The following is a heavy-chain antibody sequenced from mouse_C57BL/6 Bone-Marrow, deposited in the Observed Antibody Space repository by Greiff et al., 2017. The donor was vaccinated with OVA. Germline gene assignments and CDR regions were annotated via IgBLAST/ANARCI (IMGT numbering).Heavy chain of an antibody. CDR2: IYPGNSDT. CDR3: TRDDGSSYEGDY. CDR1: PPTSTISR. J-gene: IGHJ2*01. V-gene: IGHV1-5*01. Sequence: EVKLLESGTVLARPGASVKMSCKTSPPTSTISRMHWVKQRPGQGLEWIGAIYPGNSDTSYNQKFKGKAKLTAVTSASTAYMELSSLTNEDSAVYYCTRDDGSSYEGDYWGQGTTLTVSS. D-gene: IGHD1-1*01.